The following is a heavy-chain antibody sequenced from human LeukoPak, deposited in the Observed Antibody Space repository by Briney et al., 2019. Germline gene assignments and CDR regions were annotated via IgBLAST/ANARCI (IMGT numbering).Heavy chain of an antibody. CDR3: ARSPWTLAAAGTDYYGMDV. Sequence: GGSLRLSCAASGFTFSSYGMHWVRQAPGKGLEWVAVIWYDGSNKYYADSVKGRFTISRDNSKNTLYLQMNSLRAEDTAVYCCARSPWTLAAAGTDYYGMDVWGKGTTVTVSS. D-gene: IGHD6-13*01. CDR2: IWYDGSNK. CDR1: GFTFSSYG. J-gene: IGHJ6*04. V-gene: IGHV3-33*01.